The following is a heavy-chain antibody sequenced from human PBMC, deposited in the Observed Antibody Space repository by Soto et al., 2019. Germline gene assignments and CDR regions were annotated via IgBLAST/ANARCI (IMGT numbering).Heavy chain of an antibody. D-gene: IGHD3-10*01. Sequence: EVQLVESGGGLVQPGGSLRLSCAASGFTFSDYWIHWVRQAPGKGLVWVSRIKFDGSSANYADSVKGRSTISRDNARDTVYLQMNSLRAEDTAVYYCARGVRGHYGFDVWGQGTMVTVSS. CDR3: ARGVRGHYGFDV. J-gene: IGHJ3*01. V-gene: IGHV3-74*01. CDR2: IKFDGSSA. CDR1: GFTFSDYW.